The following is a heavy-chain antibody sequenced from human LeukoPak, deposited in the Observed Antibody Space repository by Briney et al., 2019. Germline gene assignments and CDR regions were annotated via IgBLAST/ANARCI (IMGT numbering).Heavy chain of an antibody. D-gene: IGHD4-17*01. Sequence: SETLSLTCEVSGYSINKGYYWSWIRQPPGKGLEWIGEINHSGSTNYNPSLKSRVTISVDTSKNQFSLKLSSVTAADTAVYYCARGGVPYGDYYWFDPWGQGTLVTVSS. CDR3: ARGGVPYGDYYWFDP. V-gene: IGHV4-34*01. CDR2: INHSGST. J-gene: IGHJ5*02. CDR1: GYSINKGYY.